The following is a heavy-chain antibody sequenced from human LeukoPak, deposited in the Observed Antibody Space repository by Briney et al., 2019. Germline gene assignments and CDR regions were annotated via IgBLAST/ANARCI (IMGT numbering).Heavy chain of an antibody. CDR2: IYYSGST. J-gene: IGHJ5*02. CDR1: GDSISSGYH. Sequence: KPSETLSLTCTVSGDSISSGYHWGWIRQPPGKGLEWIGYIYYSGSTNYNPSLKSRVTISVDTSKNQFSLKLSSVTAADTAVYYCARYSSSSGWFDPWGQGTLVTVSS. V-gene: IGHV4-59*01. D-gene: IGHD6-13*01. CDR3: ARYSSSSGWFDP.